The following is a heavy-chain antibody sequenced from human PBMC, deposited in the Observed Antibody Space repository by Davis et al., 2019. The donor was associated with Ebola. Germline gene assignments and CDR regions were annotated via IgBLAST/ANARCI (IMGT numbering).Heavy chain of an antibody. Sequence: PGGSLRLSCAASGFTFSSYSMNWVRQTPVKGLEWVSSISSSSSYIYYADSVKGRFTISRDNAKNSLYLQMNSLRAEDTAVYYCARDIVDTAMSNWFDPWGQGTLVTVSS. D-gene: IGHD5-18*01. CDR3: ARDIVDTAMSNWFDP. CDR1: GFTFSSYS. J-gene: IGHJ5*02. V-gene: IGHV3-21*01. CDR2: ISSSSSYI.